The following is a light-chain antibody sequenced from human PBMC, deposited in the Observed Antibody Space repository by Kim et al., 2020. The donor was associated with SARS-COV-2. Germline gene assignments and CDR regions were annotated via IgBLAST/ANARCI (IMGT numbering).Light chain of an antibody. CDR1: SSDVGGYNY. Sequence: GQSVPIACTGTSSDVGGYNYVSWTQQHPGKAPKVIIYEVSKRPSGVPDRFSGSKSGNTASLTVSGLQAEDEADYYCSSYAGSNTFVFGTGTKVTVL. J-gene: IGLJ1*01. V-gene: IGLV2-8*01. CDR3: SSYAGSNTFV. CDR2: EVS.